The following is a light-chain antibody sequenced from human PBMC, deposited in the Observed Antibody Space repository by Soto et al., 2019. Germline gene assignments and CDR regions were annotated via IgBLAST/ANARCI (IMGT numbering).Light chain of an antibody. CDR3: QQYNTWWT. CDR2: ATS. CDR1: QSIGGW. V-gene: IGKV1-5*03. J-gene: IGKJ1*01. Sequence: DIQMTQSPSTLSASVGDRVTITCRASQSIGGWLAWYQQKAGKAPKVLIYATSNLQSGVPSRFSGSGSGTQFTLTISLLQPDDSATYYCQQYNTWWTFGQGTQVEVK.